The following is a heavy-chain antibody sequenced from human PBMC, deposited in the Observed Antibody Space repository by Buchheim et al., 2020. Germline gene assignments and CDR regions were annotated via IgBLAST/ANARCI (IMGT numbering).Heavy chain of an antibody. Sequence: QVQLQESGPGLVRPSETLSLTCTVSGGSISPYYWSWIRQSPGKRLEWIGYVDYSGSAYYNPSLESRLSISVDTSGNRVSLKVISVTAADTAIYYCARVPRAIYGGRFYFHGMDVWGQGTT. CDR2: VDYSGSA. J-gene: IGHJ6*02. V-gene: IGHV4-59*01. D-gene: IGHD3-3*01. CDR3: ARVPRAIYGGRFYFHGMDV. CDR1: GGSISPYY.